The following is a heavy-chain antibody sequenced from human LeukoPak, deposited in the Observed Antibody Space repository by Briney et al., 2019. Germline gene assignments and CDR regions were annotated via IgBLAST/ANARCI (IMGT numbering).Heavy chain of an antibody. CDR2: IYYSGST. D-gene: IGHD3-10*01. CDR1: GGSISSSSYY. V-gene: IGHV4-39*07. CDR3: ARPRLAYYYGSGSYED. J-gene: IGHJ4*02. Sequence: SETLSLTCTVSGGSISSSSYYWGWIRQPPGKGLGWIGSIYYSGSTYYNPSLKSRVTISVDTSKNQFSLKLSSVTAADTAVYYCARPRLAYYYGSGSYEDWGQGTLVTVSS.